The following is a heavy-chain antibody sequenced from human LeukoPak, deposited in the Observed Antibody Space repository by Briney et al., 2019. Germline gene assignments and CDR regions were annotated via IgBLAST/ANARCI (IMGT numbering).Heavy chain of an antibody. V-gene: IGHV4-59*12. D-gene: IGHD1-26*01. CDR3: ARARPNGPHIIVGATGFDY. Sequence: TSETLSLTCTVSGGSISSYYWSWIRQPPGKGLEWIGYIYYSGSTNYNPSLKSRVTISVDTSKDQFSLKLSSVTAADTAVYYCARARPNGPHIIVGATGFDYWGQGTLVTVSS. J-gene: IGHJ4*02. CDR2: IYYSGST. CDR1: GGSISSYY.